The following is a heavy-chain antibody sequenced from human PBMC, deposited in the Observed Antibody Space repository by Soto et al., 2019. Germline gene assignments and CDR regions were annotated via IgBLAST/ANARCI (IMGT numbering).Heavy chain of an antibody. J-gene: IGHJ4*02. V-gene: IGHV3-23*01. CDR3: AKARDYDGAAYDY. CDR2: ITGSGGST. Sequence: EVQLLESGGGLVQPGGSRRLSCAASGFTFSSYAMGWVRQAPGKGLEWVSGITGSGGSTYHADSVKGRFTISRDNSKNTLYMQMNRLRAEDTAVYHCAKARDYDGAAYDYWGQGDLVTVSS. CDR1: GFTFSSYA. D-gene: IGHD3-10*01.